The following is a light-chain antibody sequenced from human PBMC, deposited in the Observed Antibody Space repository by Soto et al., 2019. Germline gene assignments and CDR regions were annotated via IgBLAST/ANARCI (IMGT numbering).Light chain of an antibody. V-gene: IGKV3-11*01. CDR3: QQRSNWPPTWT. CDR1: QSVSNY. J-gene: IGKJ1*01. Sequence: EIVLTQSPATLSLSPGERATLSCRASQSVSNYLAWYQQKPGQAPRLLIYDASNRATGIPARFSGSGSGTDFTLTISSLEPEDFAVYYCQQRSNWPPTWTFDQGTKVEIK. CDR2: DAS.